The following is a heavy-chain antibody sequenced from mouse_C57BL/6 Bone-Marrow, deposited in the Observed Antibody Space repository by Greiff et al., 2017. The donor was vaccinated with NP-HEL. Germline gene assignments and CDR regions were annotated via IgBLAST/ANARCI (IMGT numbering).Heavy chain of an antibody. CDR1: GYTFTDYN. V-gene: IGHV1-18*01. Sequence: VQLKESGPELVKPGASVKIPCKASGYTFTDYNMDWVKQSHGKSLEWIGDINPNNGGTIYNQKFKGKATLTVDKSSSTAYMELRSLTSEDTAVYYGARRTYYSIFYAMDYWGQGTSVTVSS. D-gene: IGHD2-5*01. J-gene: IGHJ4*01. CDR3: ARRTYYSIFYAMDY. CDR2: INPNNGGT.